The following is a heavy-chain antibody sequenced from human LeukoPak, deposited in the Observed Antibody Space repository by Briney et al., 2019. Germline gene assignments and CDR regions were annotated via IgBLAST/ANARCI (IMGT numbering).Heavy chain of an antibody. CDR1: GGSISGYY. J-gene: IGHJ1*01. CDR2: VYYSGST. CDR3: ARYGSGSYSDDHFQH. D-gene: IGHD3-10*01. Sequence: PSETLSLTCTVSGGSISGYYWSWTRQPPGRGLEWIGFVYYSGSTKYNPSLKSRVTISVDTSKNQFSLKLTSVTAADTAVYYCARYGSGSYSDDHFQHWGQGTLVTVS. V-gene: IGHV4-59*08.